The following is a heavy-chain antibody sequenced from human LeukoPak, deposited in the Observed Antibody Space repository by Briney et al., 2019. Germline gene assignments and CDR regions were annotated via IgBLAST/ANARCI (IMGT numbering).Heavy chain of an antibody. D-gene: IGHD5-18*01. J-gene: IGHJ4*02. V-gene: IGHV1-8*02. CDR1: GYTFTSYY. CDR3: ARAGYGRSKYYFDY. Sequence: GASVKVSCKASGYTFTSYYINWVRQATGQGLEWMGWINPNSGNTNYAQKFQGRVTMTRNTSISTAYMELSRLRSDDTAVYYCARAGYGRSKYYFDYWGQGTLVTVYS. CDR2: INPNSGNT.